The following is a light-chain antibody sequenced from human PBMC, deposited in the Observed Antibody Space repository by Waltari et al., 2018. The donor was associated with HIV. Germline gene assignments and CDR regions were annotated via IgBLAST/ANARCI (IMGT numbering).Light chain of an antibody. J-gene: IGKJ1*01. CDR2: EAS. Sequence: DIQMTQSPSTLSASAGDRVTITCRASQSIGSWLAWYQQKPGKAPTLLISEASTLQTRVPSRFSGSGSGTEFTLTISSLHPDDFATYYCQEYNTYSETFGQGTKVEIK. CDR1: QSIGSW. V-gene: IGKV1-5*03. CDR3: QEYNTYSET.